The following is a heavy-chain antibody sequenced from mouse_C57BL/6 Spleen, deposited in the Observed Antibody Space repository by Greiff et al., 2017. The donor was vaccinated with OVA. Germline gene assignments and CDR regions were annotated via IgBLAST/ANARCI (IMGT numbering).Heavy chain of an antibody. V-gene: IGHV14-4*01. CDR1: GFNIKDDY. J-gene: IGHJ2*01. CDR2: IDPENGDT. Sequence: VHVKQSGAELVRPGASVKLSCTASGFNIKDDYMHWVKQRPEQGLEWIGWIDPENGDTEYASKFQGKATITADTSSNTAYLQLSSLTSEDTAVYYCTHITTVVAKVFDYWGQGTTLTVSS. D-gene: IGHD1-1*01. CDR3: THITTVVAKVFDY.